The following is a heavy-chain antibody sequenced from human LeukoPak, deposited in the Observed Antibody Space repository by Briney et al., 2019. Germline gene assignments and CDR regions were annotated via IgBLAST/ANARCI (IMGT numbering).Heavy chain of an antibody. J-gene: IGHJ4*02. CDR2: MNPNSGIT. CDR3: AKDKSLPQAWYSFDY. Sequence: ASVKVSCKASGYTFTSYDINWVRQATGQGLEWMGWMNPNSGITGYAQKFQGRVAISRNTSISTAYMELNSLRAEDTAVYYCAKDKSLPQAWYSFDYWGQGTLVTVSS. V-gene: IGHV1-8*03. D-gene: IGHD3-16*02. CDR1: GYTFTSYD.